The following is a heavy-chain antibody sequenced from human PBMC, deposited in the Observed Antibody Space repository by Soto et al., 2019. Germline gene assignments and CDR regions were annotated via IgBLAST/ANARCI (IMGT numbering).Heavy chain of an antibody. V-gene: IGHV3-48*02. CDR2: IGGRATSI. CDR1: GFTFSSFG. D-gene: IGHD6-19*01. CDR3: ARGDTSGWDFDY. Sequence: EVHLVESGGGLVQPGGSLRLSCAASGFTFSSFGMNWVRQAPGKGLEWISYIGGRATSIYYADSVKGRFTISRENANNSLYLQMNSLRDEDSAIYYCARGDTSGWDFDYWGQGTLVTVS. J-gene: IGHJ4*02.